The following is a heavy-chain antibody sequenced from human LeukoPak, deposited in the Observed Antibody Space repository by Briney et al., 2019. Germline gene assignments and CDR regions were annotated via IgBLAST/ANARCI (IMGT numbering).Heavy chain of an antibody. V-gene: IGHV4-34*01. D-gene: IGHD3-16*02. CDR2: INHSGST. J-gene: IGHJ6*04. CDR3: ARGAAWGSYRYSRHSYYYGMDV. CDR1: VGSSSGYY. Sequence: SETLSLTCAVYVGSSSGYYWSWIRQPPAKGLEWIGEINHSGSTNYNPSLQSRVNISVDTSKNQFSLKLSSVTAADTAVYYCARGAAWGSYRYSRHSYYYGMDVWGKGTTVTVSS.